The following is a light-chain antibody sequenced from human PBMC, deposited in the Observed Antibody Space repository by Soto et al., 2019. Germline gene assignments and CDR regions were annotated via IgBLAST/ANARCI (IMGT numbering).Light chain of an antibody. CDR3: NSYTSSNTFV. CDR1: SSDVGGYNY. Sequence: QSALTQPASVSGSPGQSITISCTGTSSDVGGYNYVSWYQQYPGKAPKLLMYVVDNRPSGVSSRFSGSKSGNTASLTISGLQSEDEAEYYCNSYTSSNTFVFGTGTNVTVL. CDR2: VVD. J-gene: IGLJ1*01. V-gene: IGLV2-14*01.